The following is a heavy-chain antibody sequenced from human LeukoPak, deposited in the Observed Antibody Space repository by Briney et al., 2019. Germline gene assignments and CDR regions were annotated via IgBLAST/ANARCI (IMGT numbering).Heavy chain of an antibody. V-gene: IGHV3-23*01. CDR3: AKEGRGYSAYNDY. Sequence: GGTLRLSCAASGFTFNSYGLTWVRQAPGKGLEWVSAISSSGAGTYYADSVKGRFTISRDNSRNTVYLRMHSLRAEDTAVYYCAKEGRGYSAYNDYWGQGALVTVSS. CDR1: GFTFNSYG. D-gene: IGHD5-12*01. J-gene: IGHJ4*02. CDR2: ISSSGAGT.